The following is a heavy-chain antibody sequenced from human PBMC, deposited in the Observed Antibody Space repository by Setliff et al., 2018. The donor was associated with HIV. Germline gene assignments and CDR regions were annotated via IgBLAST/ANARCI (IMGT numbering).Heavy chain of an antibody. J-gene: IGHJ4*02. Sequence: PSETLSLTCTVSGGSISSSSYYWGWIRQPPGKGLEWIGSIYHSGSTYSNPSLKSRVAISVDTSKNQFSLKLTSVTAADTAVYYCARGPVAARGIDYWGQGTLVTVSS. CDR1: GGSISSSSYY. CDR2: IYHSGST. CDR3: ARGPVAARGIDY. D-gene: IGHD6-6*01. V-gene: IGHV4-39*01.